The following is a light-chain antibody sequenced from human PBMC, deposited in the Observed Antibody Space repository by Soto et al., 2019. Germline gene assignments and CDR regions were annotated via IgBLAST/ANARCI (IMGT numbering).Light chain of an antibody. V-gene: IGKV1-39*01. CDR3: QQSYSFPWT. CDR2: AAS. Sequence: DIQMTQSPSSLSASVGDRVTMTCRASQSISNYLNWYQQKPGKAPRILIYAASSLQSGVPSRFSGSGSETQFTLTISSLQPEDFATYYCQQSYSFPWTFGPGTKVDIK. CDR1: QSISNY. J-gene: IGKJ1*01.